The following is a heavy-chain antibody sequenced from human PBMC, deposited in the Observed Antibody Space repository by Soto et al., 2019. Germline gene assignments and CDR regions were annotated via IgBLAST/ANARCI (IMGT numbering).Heavy chain of an antibody. J-gene: IGHJ4*02. CDR3: AVRGYDSSGYYYRFDY. Sequence: SVNVSWKVAGYALSVLSMHWGRQAPGKGLEWMGGFDPEDGETIYAQKFQGRVTMTEDTSTDTAYMELSSLRSEDTAVYYCAVRGYDSSGYYYRFDYWGQGTLVTVSS. CDR2: FDPEDGET. V-gene: IGHV1-24*01. D-gene: IGHD3-22*01. CDR1: GYALSVLS.